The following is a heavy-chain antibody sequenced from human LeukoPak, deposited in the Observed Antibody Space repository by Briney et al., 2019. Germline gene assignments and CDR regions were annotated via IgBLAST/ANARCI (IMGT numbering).Heavy chain of an antibody. D-gene: IGHD6-19*01. J-gene: IGHJ4*02. CDR2: IYYSGST. CDR3: ARLQSGYSSGWHFDY. V-gene: IGHV4-59*08. Sequence: ASETLSLTCTVSVRSISSYYWSWIRQPPGKGVEWIGYIYYSGSTNYNPSLKGRVTISVDTSKSQFSLKLSSVNAADTAVYYCARLQSGYSSGWHFDYWGQGTLVTVSS. CDR1: VRSISSYY.